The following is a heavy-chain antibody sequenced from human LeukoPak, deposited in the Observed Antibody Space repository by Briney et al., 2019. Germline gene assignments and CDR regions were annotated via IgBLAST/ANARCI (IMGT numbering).Heavy chain of an antibody. J-gene: IGHJ4*02. V-gene: IGHV3-30*02. CDR3: AKECGYSYGTTLSGEYHFDY. D-gene: IGHD5-18*01. Sequence: PGGSLRLSCAASGFTFSSYGMHWVRQAPGKGLEWVAFIRYDGSNKYYADSVKGRFTISRDNSKNTLYLQMNSLRAEDTAVYYCAKECGYSYGTTLSGEYHFDYWGQGTLVTVSS. CDR1: GFTFSSYG. CDR2: IRYDGSNK.